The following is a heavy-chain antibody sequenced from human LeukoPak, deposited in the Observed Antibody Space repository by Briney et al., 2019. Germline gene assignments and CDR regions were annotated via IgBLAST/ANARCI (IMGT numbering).Heavy chain of an antibody. D-gene: IGHD6-13*01. CDR2: INPNSGGT. CDR1: GYTLTGYY. CDR3: ARPPIWQQLVPPDFDY. J-gene: IGHJ4*02. Sequence: ASVKVSCKASGYTLTGYYMHWVRQAPGQGLEWMGWINPNSGGTNYAQKFQGRVTMTRDTSISTAYMELSRLRSDDTAVYYCARPPIWQQLVPPDFDYWGQGTLVTVSP. V-gene: IGHV1-2*02.